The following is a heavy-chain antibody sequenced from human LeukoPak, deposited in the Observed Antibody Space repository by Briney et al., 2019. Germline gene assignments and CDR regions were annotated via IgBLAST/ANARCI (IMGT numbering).Heavy chain of an antibody. CDR3: ARDVGTTGWHTYDF. J-gene: IGHJ4*02. V-gene: IGHV6-1*01. Sequence: SQTLSLTCAISGDSVSSNNGAWNWIRQSPSRGLECLGRTYYNDYAGSLMSRITISPDTSKNQFSLQVYSVTPEDTAVYYCARDVGTTGWHTYDFWGQGTLVTVSS. CDR2: TYYN. CDR1: GDSVSSNNGA. D-gene: IGHD3-9*01.